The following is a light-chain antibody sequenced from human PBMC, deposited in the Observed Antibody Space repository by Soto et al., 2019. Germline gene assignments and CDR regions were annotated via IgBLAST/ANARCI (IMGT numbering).Light chain of an antibody. CDR1: QSVSSN. J-gene: IGKJ1*01. V-gene: IGKV3-15*01. CDR3: QQYNNWRT. Sequence: EIVLTQSPATPSVSPGERATLSCRASQSVSSNLAWYQQQPGQAPRLLIYAASTRATGIPARFSGSGSGTEFTLTISSLQSEDFAVYYCQQYNNWRTFGQRTKV. CDR2: AAS.